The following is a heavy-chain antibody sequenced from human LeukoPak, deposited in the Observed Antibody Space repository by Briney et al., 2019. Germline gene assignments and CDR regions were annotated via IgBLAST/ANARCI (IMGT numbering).Heavy chain of an antibody. CDR1: EFSFGSYA. CDR3: AKGGGSYFRRVTYYYYSMDV. V-gene: IGHV3-23*01. Sequence: GGSLRLSCAASEFSFGSYAMSWVRQAPGKGLQWVSGISGSGDSTYYADSVNGRFTISRDNSKNTLYLQMISLRAEDTAVYYCAKGGGSYFRRVTYYYYSMDVWGKGTTVTVSS. CDR2: ISGSGDST. J-gene: IGHJ6*03. D-gene: IGHD1-26*01.